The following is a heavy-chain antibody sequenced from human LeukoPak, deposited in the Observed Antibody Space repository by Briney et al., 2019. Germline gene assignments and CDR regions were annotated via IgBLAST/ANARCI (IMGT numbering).Heavy chain of an antibody. J-gene: IGHJ4*02. Sequence: SETLSLTCTVSGGSISSSSYYWGWIRQPPGKGLEWIGSIYYSGSTYYNPSLKSRVTISVDTSKNQFSLKLSSVTAADTAVYYCARDRDYGDYGALDYWGQGTLVTVSS. D-gene: IGHD4-17*01. CDR2: IYYSGST. CDR3: ARDRDYGDYGALDY. V-gene: IGHV4-39*02. CDR1: GGSISSSSYY.